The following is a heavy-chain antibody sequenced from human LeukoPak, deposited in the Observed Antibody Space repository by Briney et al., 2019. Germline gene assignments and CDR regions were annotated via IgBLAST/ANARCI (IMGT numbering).Heavy chain of an antibody. CDR1: GGSISSSSYY. CDR3: VTPGVARAY. CDR2: IYYSGNT. J-gene: IGHJ4*02. V-gene: IGHV4-39*01. Sequence: SETLSLTCTVSGGSISSSSYYWGWIRQPPGKGLEWIGSIYYSGNTYYNASLKSRVTISGDTSKNQFSLKLISVTAADTAVYYCVTPGVARAYWGQGTLVTVSS. D-gene: IGHD5-12*01.